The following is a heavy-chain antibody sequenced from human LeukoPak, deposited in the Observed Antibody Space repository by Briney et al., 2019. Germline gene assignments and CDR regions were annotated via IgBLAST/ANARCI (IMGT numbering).Heavy chain of an antibody. V-gene: IGHV3-7*01. CDR3: AKDPPHVSWLFDY. CDR1: GFIFSSYW. Sequence: GGSLRLSCAASGFIFSSYWMSWVRQAPGKGLEWVANIKQDGSTTYYVDSVKGRFTISRDNAKNSLYLQMSSLRAEDTAVYYCAKDPPHVSWLFDYWGQGTLVTVSS. CDR2: IKQDGSTT. D-gene: IGHD3-16*01. J-gene: IGHJ4*02.